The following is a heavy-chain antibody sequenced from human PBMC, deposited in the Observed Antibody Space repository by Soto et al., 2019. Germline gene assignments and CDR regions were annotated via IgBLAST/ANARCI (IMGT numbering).Heavy chain of an antibody. CDR1: GGSISSCY. CDR3: YYGMDI. V-gene: IGHV4-59*01. D-gene: IGHD3-10*02. J-gene: IGHJ6*02. CDR2: IYYSGST. Sequence: PSETLSLTCTVSGGSISSCYWSWIRQPPGKGLEWIGHIYYSGSTYYNPSLKSRLTMSVDTSNSLKTEDTAVYYCVRASWNYDYYGMDIWGQGTTVTVSS.